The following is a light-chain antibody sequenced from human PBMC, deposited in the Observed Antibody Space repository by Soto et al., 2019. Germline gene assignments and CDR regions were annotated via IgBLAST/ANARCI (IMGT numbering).Light chain of an antibody. CDR1: QGISSY. CDR2: AAS. J-gene: IGKJ1*01. CDR3: QQLNSYPPWT. V-gene: IGKV1-9*01. Sequence: DIQLTQSPSFLSASVGDRVTITCRASQGISSYLAWYQQKPGKAPKLLIYAASTLQSGVPSRFSGSGSGTEFTLTISSRQPEDFATYYYQQLNSYPPWTFGQVTKVEIK.